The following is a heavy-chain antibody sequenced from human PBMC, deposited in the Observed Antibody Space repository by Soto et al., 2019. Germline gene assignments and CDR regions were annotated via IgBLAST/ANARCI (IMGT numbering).Heavy chain of an antibody. V-gene: IGHV3-74*03. Sequence: GGSLRLSCAASGFTFSNKWIHWVRQAPGKGLVWVSSIKSDGSTTTYADSVKGRFTISRDNAKNTLYLQMNSLRAEDTAVYYCASAAPFNYGGNSGFDFWGQGTLVTVSS. J-gene: IGHJ4*02. D-gene: IGHD4-17*01. CDR1: GFTFSNKW. CDR2: IKSDGSTT. CDR3: ASAAPFNYGGNSGFDF.